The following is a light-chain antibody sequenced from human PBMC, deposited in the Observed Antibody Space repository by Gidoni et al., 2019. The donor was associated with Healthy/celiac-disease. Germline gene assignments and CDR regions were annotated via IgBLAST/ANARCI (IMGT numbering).Light chain of an antibody. CDR2: GNS. CDR3: QSYDSSLSGPV. J-gene: IGLJ7*01. CDR1: SPNIGAGYD. V-gene: IGLV1-40*01. Sequence: QSVLTQPPSVSGAPGQRVTISCTGSSPNIGAGYDVHWYQQLPGTAPNLLIYGNSNRPSGVPDRFSGSKSGTSASLAITGLQAEDEADYYCQSYDSSLSGPVFGGGTQLTVL.